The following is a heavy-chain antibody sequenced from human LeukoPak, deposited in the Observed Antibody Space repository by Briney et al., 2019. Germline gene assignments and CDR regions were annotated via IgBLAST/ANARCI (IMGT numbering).Heavy chain of an antibody. CDR3: AHRLDWNPRERWFDP. V-gene: IGHV2-5*02. CDR2: IYWDDDK. CDR1: GFSLSTSGVG. Sequence: ESGPTLVKPTQTLTLTCTFSGFSLSTSGVGVGWIRQPPGKALEWLALIYWDDDKRYSPSLKSRLTITKDTSKNQVVLTMTNMDPVDTATYYCAHRLDWNPRERWFDPWGQGTLVTVSS. D-gene: IGHD1-1*01. J-gene: IGHJ5*02.